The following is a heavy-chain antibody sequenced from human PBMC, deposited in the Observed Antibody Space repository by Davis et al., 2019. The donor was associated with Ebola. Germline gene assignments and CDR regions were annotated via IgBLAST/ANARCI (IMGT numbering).Heavy chain of an antibody. Sequence: GESLKISCAGSGFTFSSYAMSWVRQAPGKGLEWVSAISSSGGSTYYADSVKGRFTISRDNSKNTLSLQVNSLRAEDTALYYCVKHTRDYGDYRGASDYWGQGTLVTVSS. CDR3: VKHTRDYGDYRGASDY. V-gene: IGHV3-23*01. CDR1: GFTFSSYA. J-gene: IGHJ4*02. CDR2: ISSSGGST. D-gene: IGHD4-17*01.